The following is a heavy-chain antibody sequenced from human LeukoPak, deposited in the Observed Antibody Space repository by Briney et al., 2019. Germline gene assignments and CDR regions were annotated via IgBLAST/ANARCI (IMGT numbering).Heavy chain of an antibody. V-gene: IGHV1-18*01. Sequence: ASVKVSCKASGYTFTSYGISWVRQAPGQGLEWMGWISAYNGNTNYAQKLQGRVTMTTDTSTGTAYMELRSLRSDDTAVYYCARVRRYSSGWFDGYWGQGTLVTVSS. CDR2: ISAYNGNT. D-gene: IGHD6-19*01. CDR1: GYTFTSYG. CDR3: ARVRRYSSGWFDGY. J-gene: IGHJ4*02.